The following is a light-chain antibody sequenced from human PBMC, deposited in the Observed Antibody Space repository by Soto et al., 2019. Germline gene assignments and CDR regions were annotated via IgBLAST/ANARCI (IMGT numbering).Light chain of an antibody. CDR1: QSVSSSY. Sequence: EIVLTQSPGTLSLSPGERATLSCRASQSVSSSYLAWYQQKPGQAPGLLIYGASSRATGIPDRFSGSGSGTDFTLNISRLEPEDFVVYYCQQYGSSLTWTFGQGTKVEIK. CDR3: QQYGSSLTWT. CDR2: GAS. V-gene: IGKV3-20*01. J-gene: IGKJ1*01.